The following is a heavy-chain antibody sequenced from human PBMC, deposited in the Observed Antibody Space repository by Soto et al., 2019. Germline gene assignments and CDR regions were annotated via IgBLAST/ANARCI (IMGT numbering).Heavy chain of an antibody. J-gene: IGHJ6*02. Sequence: GASVEVACEASGDTLTSSVFHVVLQAPGQGLEWMGLINPHNGNTNYAQNLQGRLFMTADTSTNTAYMELRSLRSDDTAIYYCTREGSAHYYYFAMDAWGQGTPVTV. CDR1: GDTLTSSV. CDR3: TREGSAHYYYFAMDA. V-gene: IGHV1-18*04. CDR2: INPHNGNT. D-gene: IGHD3-10*01.